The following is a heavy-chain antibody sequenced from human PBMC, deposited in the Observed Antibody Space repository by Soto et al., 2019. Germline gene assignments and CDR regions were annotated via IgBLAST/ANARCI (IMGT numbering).Heavy chain of an antibody. CDR1: GYTFTSYG. CDR2: ISAYNGNT. J-gene: IGHJ5*02. V-gene: IGHV1-18*01. Sequence: ATVKVSCKASGYTFTSYGISWVRQAHGQGLEWMGWISAYNGNTNYAQELQGRVTMTTDTSTSTAYMELRSLRSDDTAVYYCARTVAVAVGNWFDPWGQGTLVTVSS. D-gene: IGHD6-19*01. CDR3: ARTVAVAVGNWFDP.